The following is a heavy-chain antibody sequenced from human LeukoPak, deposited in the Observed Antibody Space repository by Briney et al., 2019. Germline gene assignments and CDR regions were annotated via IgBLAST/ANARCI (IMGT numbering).Heavy chain of an antibody. Sequence: GGSLRLSCAASGFTVSSNYMSWVRQAPGKGLEWVSSISTGSSYIYYADSVKGRFTISRENAKNSLYLQMNSLRAEDTAVYYCARDSTPYDSSGYCYDYWGQGTLVTVSS. V-gene: IGHV3-21*01. J-gene: IGHJ4*02. D-gene: IGHD3-22*01. CDR2: ISTGSSYI. CDR3: ARDSTPYDSSGYCYDY. CDR1: GFTVSSNY.